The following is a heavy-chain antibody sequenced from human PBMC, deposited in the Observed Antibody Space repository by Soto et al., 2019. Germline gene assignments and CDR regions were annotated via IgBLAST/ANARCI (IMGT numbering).Heavy chain of an antibody. CDR1: GGSISSYY. Sequence: SETLSLTCTVSGGSISSYYWSWIRQPPGKGLEWIGYIYYSGSTNYNPSLKSRVTISVDTSKNQFSLKLSSVSAADTAVYYCARDIGCSGGSCYPNNPSNWFDPWGQGTLVTVSS. J-gene: IGHJ5*02. D-gene: IGHD2-15*01. V-gene: IGHV4-59*01. CDR3: ARDIGCSGGSCYPNNPSNWFDP. CDR2: IYYSGST.